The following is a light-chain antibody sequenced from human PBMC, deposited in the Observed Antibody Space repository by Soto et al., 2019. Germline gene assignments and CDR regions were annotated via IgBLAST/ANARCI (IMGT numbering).Light chain of an antibody. Sequence: QSALTQPASVSGSPGQSITISCTGTSSDVGGYNYVSWYQQHPGKAPKLMIYEVSNRPSGVSNRFSGSKSGNTASLTISGLQAEDGADYYCSSYTGSGTHWVFGGGTKVTVL. J-gene: IGLJ3*02. CDR2: EVS. V-gene: IGLV2-14*01. CDR1: SSDVGGYNY. CDR3: SSYTGSGTHWV.